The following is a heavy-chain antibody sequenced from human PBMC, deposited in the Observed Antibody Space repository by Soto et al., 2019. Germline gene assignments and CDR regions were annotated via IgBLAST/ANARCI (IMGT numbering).Heavy chain of an antibody. J-gene: IGHJ4*02. CDR1: GGTFSSYA. CDR2: IIPIFGTA. Sequence: GASVKVSCKASGGTFSSYAISGVRQAPAQGLEWMGGIIPIFGTANYAQKFQDRATITADESTSTADMELSSLRSEATAVYYCAGGGSSGWTDYWGQGTLVTVSS. CDR3: AGGGSSGWTDY. D-gene: IGHD6-19*01. V-gene: IGHV1-69*13.